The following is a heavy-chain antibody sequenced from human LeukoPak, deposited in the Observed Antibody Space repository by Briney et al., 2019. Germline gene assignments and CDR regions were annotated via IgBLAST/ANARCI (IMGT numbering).Heavy chain of an antibody. D-gene: IGHD3-22*01. Sequence: PSETLSLTCAVSDGAFTGYYWTWIRQPPGKGLEWIGEINHSGSTNYNPSLKSRVAISVDTSRNQFSLRLSSVTAADTAVYYCARGQRITMTDWGQGTLVTVSS. V-gene: IGHV4-34*01. CDR2: INHSGST. J-gene: IGHJ4*02. CDR3: ARGQRITMTD. CDR1: DGAFTGYY.